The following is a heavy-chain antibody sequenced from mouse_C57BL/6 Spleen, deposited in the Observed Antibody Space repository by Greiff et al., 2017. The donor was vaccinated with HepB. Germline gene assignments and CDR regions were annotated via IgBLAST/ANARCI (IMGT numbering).Heavy chain of an antibody. CDR2: IDPSDSYT. Sequence: VQLQQPGAELVMPGASVKLSCKASGYTFTSYWMHWVKQRPGQGLEWIGEIDPSDSYTNYNQKFKGKSTLTVDTSSSTAYMQLSSLTSEDSAVYYCASRGGLDYGNYGFAYWGQGTLVTVSA. CDR1: GYTFTSYW. J-gene: IGHJ3*01. V-gene: IGHV1-69*01. CDR3: ASRGGLDYGNYGFAY. D-gene: IGHD2-1*01.